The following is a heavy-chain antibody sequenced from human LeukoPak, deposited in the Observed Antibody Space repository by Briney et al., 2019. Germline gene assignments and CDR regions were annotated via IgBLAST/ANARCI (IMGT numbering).Heavy chain of an antibody. V-gene: IGHV3-20*04. D-gene: IGHD3-22*01. Sequence: AGGSLRLSCAASGFTFDDYGMSWVRQAPGKGLEWVSGINWNGGSTGYADSVKGRFTISRDNSKNTLYLQMNSLRAEDTAVYYCAKDLVVIGIEDYFDYWGQGTLVTVSS. CDR2: INWNGGST. J-gene: IGHJ4*02. CDR3: AKDLVVIGIEDYFDY. CDR1: GFTFDDYG.